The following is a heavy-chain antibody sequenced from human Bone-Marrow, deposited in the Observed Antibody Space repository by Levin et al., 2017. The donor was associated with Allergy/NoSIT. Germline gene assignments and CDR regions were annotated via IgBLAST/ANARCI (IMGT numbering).Heavy chain of an antibody. CDR1: GGSISSSSYY. CDR3: ARHVNYVILTGLYFCDY. Sequence: SQTLSLTCTVSGGSISSSSYYWGWIRQPPGKGLEWIGSIYYSGSTYYNPSLKSRVTISVDTSKNQFSLKLSSVTAADTAVYYCARHVNYVILTGLYFCDYWGQGTLVTVSS. V-gene: IGHV4-39*01. D-gene: IGHD3-9*01. CDR2: IYYSGST. J-gene: IGHJ4*02.